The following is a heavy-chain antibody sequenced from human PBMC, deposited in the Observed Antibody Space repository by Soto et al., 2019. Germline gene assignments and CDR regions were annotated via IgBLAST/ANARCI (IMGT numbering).Heavy chain of an antibody. V-gene: IGHV4-59*08. D-gene: IGHD2-2*01. Sequence: PSETLSLTCTVSGGSISSYDWSWIRQPPGKGLEWIGYICYSGSTNYNPSLKSRVTISVDTSKNQFSLKLSSVTAADTAVYYCARHQDCSSTSCYLDYWGQGTLVTVSS. CDR2: ICYSGST. CDR1: GGSISSYD. CDR3: ARHQDCSSTSCYLDY. J-gene: IGHJ4*02.